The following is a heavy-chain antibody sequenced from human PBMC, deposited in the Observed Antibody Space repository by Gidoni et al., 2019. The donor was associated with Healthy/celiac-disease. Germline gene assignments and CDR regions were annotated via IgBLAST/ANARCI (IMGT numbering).Heavy chain of an antibody. Sequence: QVQLVQSGAEVKKPGASVKVSCKASGYTFTGYYMHWVRQAPGQGREWMGRINPNSGGTNYAQKFQGRVTMTRDTSISTAYMELSRLRSDDTAVYYCARVSRSGWYTKQDWFDPWGQGTLVTVSS. CDR1: GYTFTGYY. D-gene: IGHD6-19*01. J-gene: IGHJ5*02. CDR2: INPNSGGT. CDR3: ARVSRSGWYTKQDWFDP. V-gene: IGHV1-2*06.